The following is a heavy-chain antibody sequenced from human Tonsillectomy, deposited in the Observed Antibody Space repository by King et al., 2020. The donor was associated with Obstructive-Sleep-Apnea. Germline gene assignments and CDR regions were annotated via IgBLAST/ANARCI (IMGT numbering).Heavy chain of an antibody. CDR2: IYTSGST. CDR1: GGSISSYY. J-gene: IGHJ3*02. D-gene: IGHD2-15*01. V-gene: IGHV4-4*07. Sequence: QLQESGPGLVKPSETLSLTCTVSGGSISSYYWSWIRQPAGKGLEWVGRIYTSGSTNYNPSLKTRVTMSVDTSKNQFSLKLSSVTAADPAVYYCARDCSGGRCYPRGFDIWGQGTMVTVSS. CDR3: ARDCSGGRCYPRGFDI.